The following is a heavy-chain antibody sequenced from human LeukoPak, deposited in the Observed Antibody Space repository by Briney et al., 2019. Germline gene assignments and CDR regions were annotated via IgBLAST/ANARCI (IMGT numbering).Heavy chain of an antibody. V-gene: IGHV4-59*01. CDR3: ARVRYSSGWYPFDY. D-gene: IGHD6-19*01. J-gene: IGHJ4*02. Sequence: SGTLSLTCMVSGGSISSYYWSGIRRPPGKGGEGRGYIYYSGNTNYNPSLKSRVTISVDTSKNQFSLKLSSVTAADTAVYYCARVRYSSGWYPFDYWGQGTLVTVSS. CDR2: IYYSGNT. CDR1: GGSISSYY.